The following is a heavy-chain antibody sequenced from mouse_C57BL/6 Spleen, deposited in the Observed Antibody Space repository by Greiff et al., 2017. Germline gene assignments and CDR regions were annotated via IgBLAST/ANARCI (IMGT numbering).Heavy chain of an antibody. CDR3: AANYPFFAY. J-gene: IGHJ3*01. CDR1: GFSLTSYG. V-gene: IGHV2-5*01. CDR2: IWRGGST. Sequence: VKLMESGPGLVQPSQSLSITCTVSGFSLTSYGVHWVRQSPGKGLEWLGVIWRGGSTDYNAAFMSRLSITKDNSKSQVFFKMNRLQADDTAIYYCAANYPFFAYWGQGTLVTVSA.